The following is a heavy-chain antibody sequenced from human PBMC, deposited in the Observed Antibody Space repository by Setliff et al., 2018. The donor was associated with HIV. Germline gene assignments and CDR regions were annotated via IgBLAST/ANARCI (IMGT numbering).Heavy chain of an antibody. J-gene: IGHJ6*03. Sequence: ASVKVSCKASGYTFTSYAMHWVRQAPGQRLEWMGWINAGNGNTKYSQKFQGRVTITRDTSASTAYMELSSLRSEDTAVYYCARYGGDTAMVSYYYYYYMDVWGKGTTVTVSS. V-gene: IGHV1-3*01. CDR2: INAGNGNT. CDR3: ARYGGDTAMVSYYYYYYMDV. D-gene: IGHD5-18*01. CDR1: GYTFTSYA.